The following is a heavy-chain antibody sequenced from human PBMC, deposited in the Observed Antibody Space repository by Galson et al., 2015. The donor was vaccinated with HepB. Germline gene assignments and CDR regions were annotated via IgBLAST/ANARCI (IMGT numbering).Heavy chain of an antibody. Sequence: SVKVSCKASGYTFAIYALNWVRQAPGQGLEWMGWINTNTGNPTYAQGFTGRFVFSLDTSVSTAYLQISSLKAEDTAVYYCARTPYYGSGSYYNAWFDPWGQGTLVTVSS. D-gene: IGHD3-10*01. J-gene: IGHJ5*02. CDR2: INTNTGNP. V-gene: IGHV7-4-1*02. CDR1: GYTFAIYA. CDR3: ARTPYYGSGSYYNAWFDP.